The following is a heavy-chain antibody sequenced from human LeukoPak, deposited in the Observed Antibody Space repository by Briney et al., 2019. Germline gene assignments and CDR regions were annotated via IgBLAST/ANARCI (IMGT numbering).Heavy chain of an antibody. CDR1: GFTLNDYW. CDR3: ARGGTASIPNDF. J-gene: IGHJ4*02. D-gene: IGHD1-26*01. CDR2: IRGDGTKT. Sequence: PGGSLRLSCAASGFTLNDYWIHWVRQAPGKGLFWVSGIRGDGTKTVYADSVKGRFTVSRDNAKDAVFLQINSLRAEDTAVYYCARGGTASIPNDFWGQGTLVTVSS. V-gene: IGHV3-74*01.